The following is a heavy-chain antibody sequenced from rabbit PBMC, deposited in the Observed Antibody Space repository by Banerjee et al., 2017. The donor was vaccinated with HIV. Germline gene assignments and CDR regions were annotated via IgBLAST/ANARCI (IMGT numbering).Heavy chain of an antibody. V-gene: IGHV1S40*01. J-gene: IGHJ4*01. CDR2: IDVGGSTNT. D-gene: IGHD1-1*01. Sequence: QSLEESGGDLVKPGASLTLTCTASGFSFSSSYYMCWVRQAPGRGLEWIACIDVGGSTNTYYASWAKGRFTISKTSSTTVTLEMTSLTAADTATYFCARVNAGSSGYPYYFNLWGPGTLVTVS. CDR3: ARVNAGSSGYPYYFNL. CDR1: GFSFSSSYY.